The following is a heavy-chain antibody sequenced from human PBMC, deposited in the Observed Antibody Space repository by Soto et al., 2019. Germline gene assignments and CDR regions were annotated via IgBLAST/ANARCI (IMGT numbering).Heavy chain of an antibody. CDR2: IYYSGST. Sequence: PSETLSLTCTVSGGSISSGGYYWSWIRQHPGKGLEWIGYIYYSGSTYYNPSLKSRVTISVDTSKNQFSLKLSSVTAADTAVYYCARDHSWCGGDCHHYFDYWGQGSLVTVSS. J-gene: IGHJ4*02. V-gene: IGHV4-31*03. CDR1: GGSISSGGYY. CDR3: ARDHSWCGGDCHHYFDY. D-gene: IGHD2-21*02.